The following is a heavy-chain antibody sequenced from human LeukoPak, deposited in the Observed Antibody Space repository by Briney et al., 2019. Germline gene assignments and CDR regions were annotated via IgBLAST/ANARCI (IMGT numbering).Heavy chain of an antibody. Sequence: ASVKVSCKVSGYTLTKLSMHWVRQAPGQGLEWMGWINTNSGGTINAQKYQGRVTMTRDKSISTVYMEVTRLRSDDTAVYYCAVLVGGTNINNWGQGTLVTVSS. CDR3: AVLVGGTNINN. CDR2: INTNSGGT. V-gene: IGHV1-2*02. CDR1: GYTLTKLS. J-gene: IGHJ4*02. D-gene: IGHD1-26*01.